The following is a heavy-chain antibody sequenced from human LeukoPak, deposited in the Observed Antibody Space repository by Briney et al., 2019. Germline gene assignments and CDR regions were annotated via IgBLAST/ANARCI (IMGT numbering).Heavy chain of an antibody. Sequence: GGSLRLSCAASGFTFRNFWMTWVRQAPGKGLEWVANTKQDGSEKHYVDSVKGRFTISRDNAKNSLYLQMNSLRDEDTAVYYCARESDDYSNYAFIDYWGQGTLVTVSS. J-gene: IGHJ4*02. CDR1: GFTFRNFW. CDR3: ARESDDYSNYAFIDY. D-gene: IGHD4-11*01. CDR2: TKQDGSEK. V-gene: IGHV3-7*01.